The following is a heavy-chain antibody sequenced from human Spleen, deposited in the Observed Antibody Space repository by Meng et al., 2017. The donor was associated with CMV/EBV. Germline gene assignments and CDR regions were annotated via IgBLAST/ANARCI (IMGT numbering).Heavy chain of an antibody. CDR3: AKDHWACSGGSCYTGDCYSIDY. CDR2: ISGSGDST. V-gene: IGHV3-23*01. CDR1: G. J-gene: IGHJ4*01. D-gene: IGHD2-15*01. Sequence: GMSWVRQAPGKGLEWVSAISGSGDSTYYTDSVKGRFTISRDNSKNTLYLQMNSLRAEDTAVYYCAKDHWACSGGSCYTGDCYSIDYWGRGALVTVSS.